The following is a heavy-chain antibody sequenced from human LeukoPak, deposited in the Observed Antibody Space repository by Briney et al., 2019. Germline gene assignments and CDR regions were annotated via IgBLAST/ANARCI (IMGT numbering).Heavy chain of an antibody. CDR1: GGSVSSNYFA. CDR2: TYYRCKWYN. Sequence: SQTLSLTCAFSGGSVSSNYFAWNWVRQSPARGLEWLGRTYYRCKWYNDYAVSVRSRITINSDTSKNQFSLQLNSVTPEDTAVYYCARGNRNALDNGDQGPLVTVAS. CDR3: ARGNRNALDN. V-gene: IGHV6-1*01. J-gene: IGHJ4*02. D-gene: IGHD1-14*01.